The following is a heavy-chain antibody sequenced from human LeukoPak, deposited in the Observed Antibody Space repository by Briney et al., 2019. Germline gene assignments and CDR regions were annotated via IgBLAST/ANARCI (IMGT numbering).Heavy chain of an antibody. V-gene: IGHV4-59*01. CDR1: GGSISSYY. D-gene: IGHD1-7*01. Sequence: PSETLSLTCTVSGGSISSYYWSWIRQPPGKGLEWIGYIYYSGSTSYNPSLKSRVTISVDTSKNQFSLKLSSVTAADTAVYYCARFRYNWNYGAFFDYWGQGTLVTVSS. J-gene: IGHJ4*02. CDR3: ARFRYNWNYGAFFDY. CDR2: IYYSGST.